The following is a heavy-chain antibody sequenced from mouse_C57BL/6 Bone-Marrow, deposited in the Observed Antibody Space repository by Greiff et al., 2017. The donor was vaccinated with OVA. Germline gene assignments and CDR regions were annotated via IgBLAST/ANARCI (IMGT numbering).Heavy chain of an antibody. CDR2: ILPGSGST. D-gene: IGHD1-1*01. CDR1: GYTFTGYW. J-gene: IGHJ4*01. Sequence: VQLQQSGAELMKPGASVKLSCKATGYTFTGYWIEWVKQRPGHGLEWIGEILPGSGSTNYNEKFKGKATFTADTSSNTAYMQLSSLTTEDSAIYYCARPFITTVVPYYYAMDYWGQGTSVTVSS. V-gene: IGHV1-9*01. CDR3: ARPFITTVVPYYYAMDY.